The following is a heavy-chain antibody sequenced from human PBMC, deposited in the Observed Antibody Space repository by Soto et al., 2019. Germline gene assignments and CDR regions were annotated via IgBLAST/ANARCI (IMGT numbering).Heavy chain of an antibody. CDR2: IYYSGST. J-gene: IGHJ4*02. CDR3: ARETVSSPVYFDY. V-gene: IGHV4-31*03. CDR1: GGSISSGGYY. D-gene: IGHD6-19*01. Sequence: QVQLQESGPGLVKPSQTLSLTCTVSGGSISSGGYYWSWIRQHPGKGLEWIGYIYYSGSTYYNPSLKSRVTISVDTYKNQFSLKLSSVTAADTAVYYCARETVSSPVYFDYWGQGTLVTVSS.